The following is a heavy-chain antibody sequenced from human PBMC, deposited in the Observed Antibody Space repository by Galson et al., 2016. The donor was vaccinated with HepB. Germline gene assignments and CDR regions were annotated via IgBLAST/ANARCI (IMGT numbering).Heavy chain of an antibody. V-gene: IGHV1-69*01. CDR1: GGSFSRSP. J-gene: IGHJ3*02. CDR2: VIPLFGTT. D-gene: IGHD2-15*01. Sequence: SCKASGGSFSRSPMSWVRQAPGQGLEWLGVVIPLFGTTNYAQKFQGRVSITADESTHTAYMELNNLKSEDTAMYYCARVWSINYCSGDRFSSRDGFDIWSQGTVVTVSS. CDR3: ARVWSINYCSGDRFSSRDGFDI.